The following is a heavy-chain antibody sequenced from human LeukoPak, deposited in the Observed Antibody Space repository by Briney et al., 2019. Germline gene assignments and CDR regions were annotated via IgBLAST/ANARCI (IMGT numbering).Heavy chain of an antibody. V-gene: IGHV3-23*01. CDR2: LISSGATT. CDR1: GFAFSNYA. J-gene: IGHJ6*03. Sequence: GGSLRLSCAASGFAFSNYAMSWVRQAPGKGLEWVSSLISSGATTYYADSVKGRFTISRDNAKSSLYLQMNSPRAEDTALYYCARAVDSSGWRGKSYYYYYMDVWGKGTTVTVSS. CDR3: ARAVDSSGWRGKSYYYYYMDV. D-gene: IGHD6-19*01.